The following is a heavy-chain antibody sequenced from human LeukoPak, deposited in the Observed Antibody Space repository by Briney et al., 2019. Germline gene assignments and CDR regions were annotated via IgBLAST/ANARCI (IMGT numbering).Heavy chain of an antibody. J-gene: IGHJ4*02. D-gene: IGHD7-27*01. Sequence: GGSLRLSCAASGFTFSSYDMHWVRQATGKGLEWVSAIGTAGDTYYPGSVKGRFTISRENAKNSLYLQMNSLRAGDTAVYYCARGVGELTGDFHFDYWGQGTLVTVSS. CDR1: GFTFSSYD. CDR3: ARGVGELTGDFHFDY. V-gene: IGHV3-13*01. CDR2: IGTAGDT.